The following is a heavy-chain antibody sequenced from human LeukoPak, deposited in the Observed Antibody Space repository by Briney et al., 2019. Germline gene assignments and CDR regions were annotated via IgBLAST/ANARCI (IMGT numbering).Heavy chain of an antibody. CDR3: ARSLPSYYDFWSGYYTGYYYMDV. Sequence: SETLSLTCTVSGGSISSYYWSWIRQPPGKGLEWIGYIYYSGSTNYNPSLKSRVTISVDTSKNQFSLKLSSVTAADTAVYYCARSLPSYYDFWSGYYTGYYYMDVWGKGTTVTVSS. J-gene: IGHJ6*03. CDR2: IYYSGST. V-gene: IGHV4-59*01. CDR1: GGSISSYY. D-gene: IGHD3-3*01.